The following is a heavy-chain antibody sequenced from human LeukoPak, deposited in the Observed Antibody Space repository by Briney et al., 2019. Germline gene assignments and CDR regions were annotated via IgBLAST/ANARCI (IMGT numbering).Heavy chain of an antibody. CDR1: GFTFSSYS. J-gene: IGHJ4*02. D-gene: IGHD2-15*01. CDR3: ARGGYPQFSDY. Sequence: GGSLRLSCAASGFTFSSYSMNWVRQAPGKGLEWVSYISTGSSTLYYADSVKGRFTISRDNSKNTLFLQMNSLRAEDTAVHYCARGGYPQFSDYWGQGTLVTVSS. CDR2: ISTGSSTL. V-gene: IGHV3-48*01.